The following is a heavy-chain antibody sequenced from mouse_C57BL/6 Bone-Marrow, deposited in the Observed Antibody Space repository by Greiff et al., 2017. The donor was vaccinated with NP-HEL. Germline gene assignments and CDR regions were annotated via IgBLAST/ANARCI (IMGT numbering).Heavy chain of an antibody. V-gene: IGHV1-76*01. CDR2: IYPGSGNT. J-gene: IGHJ2*01. CDR3: ARRELRSSLYYFDY. Sequence: QVQLKQSGAELVRPGASVKLSCKASGYTFTDYYINWVKQRPGQGLEWIARIYPGSGNTYYNEKFKGKATLTAEKSSSTAYMQLSSLTSEDSAVYFCARRELRSSLYYFDYWGQGTTLTVSS. D-gene: IGHD3-2*02. CDR1: GYTFTDYY.